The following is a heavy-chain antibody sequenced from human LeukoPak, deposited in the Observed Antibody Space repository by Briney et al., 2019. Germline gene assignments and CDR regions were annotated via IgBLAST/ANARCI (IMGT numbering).Heavy chain of an antibody. Sequence: SETLSLTCTVSGGSINSGGYYWSWIRQHPGKGLEWIGYIYYSGSTYYNPSLKSRVTISVDTSKNQFSLKLSSVTAADTAVYYCARGTGDYGWFDPWGQGTLVTVSS. V-gene: IGHV4-31*03. CDR1: GGSINSGGYY. CDR3: ARGTGDYGWFDP. D-gene: IGHD4-17*01. CDR2: IYYSGST. J-gene: IGHJ5*02.